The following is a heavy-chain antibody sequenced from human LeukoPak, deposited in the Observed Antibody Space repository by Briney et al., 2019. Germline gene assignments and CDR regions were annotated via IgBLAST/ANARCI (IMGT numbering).Heavy chain of an antibody. CDR3: ARIKNTAMVKIFDY. CDR2: ISGSGGST. D-gene: IGHD5-18*01. Sequence: GGSLRLSCAASGFTFSSYAMSWVRQAPGKGLEWVSAISGSGGSTYYADSVKGRFTISRHNSKNTLYLQMNSLRAEDTAVYYCARIKNTAMVKIFDYWGQGTLVTVSS. J-gene: IGHJ4*02. CDR1: GFTFSSYA. V-gene: IGHV3-23*01.